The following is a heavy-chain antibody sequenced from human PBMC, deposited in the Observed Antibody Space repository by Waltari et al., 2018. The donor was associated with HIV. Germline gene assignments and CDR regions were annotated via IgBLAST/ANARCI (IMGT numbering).Heavy chain of an antibody. CDR3: AREPPKGSSSNYYYGVDV. Sequence: QLQLQESGPGLVKPPETLSLTCTVSGGSISSSSYYWGWIRQPPGKWLEWIGSIYYSGSTYYNPSLNSRVTISVDTSKYQCSRKLSSVPAADTSVYYCAREPPKGSSSNYYYGVDVWGQGTTVTVSS. CDR2: IYYSGST. CDR1: GGSISSSSYY. J-gene: IGHJ6*02. V-gene: IGHV4-39*07. D-gene: IGHD6-13*01.